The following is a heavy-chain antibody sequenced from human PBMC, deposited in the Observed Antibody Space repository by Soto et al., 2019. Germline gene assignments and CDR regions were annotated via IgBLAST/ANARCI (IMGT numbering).Heavy chain of an antibody. Sequence: GESLKISCKGSGYSFTSYWIGWVRQMPAKGLEWMGIIYSGDSDTRYSPSFQGQVTISADKSISTAYPQWSSLKASDTAMYYCARHLPSYSSSSGDWFDPWGQGTLVTVSS. CDR3: ARHLPSYSSSSGDWFDP. CDR1: GYSFTSYW. D-gene: IGHD6-6*01. J-gene: IGHJ5*02. CDR2: IYSGDSDT. V-gene: IGHV5-51*01.